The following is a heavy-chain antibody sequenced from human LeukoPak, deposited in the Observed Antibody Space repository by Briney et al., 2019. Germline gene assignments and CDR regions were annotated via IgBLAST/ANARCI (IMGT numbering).Heavy chain of an antibody. CDR3: ARHKQSGTYYDAFDI. V-gene: IGHV4-39*01. CDR1: GGSIGSTTYY. D-gene: IGHD1-26*01. Sequence: PSETLSLTCTVSGGSIGSTTYYWGWIRQPPGKELECIGSIYYSGSTYYNPSHKSRVTISLDTSKNQFSLKLSSVTAADTAVYYSARHKQSGTYYDAFDIWGQGTMVTVSS. CDR2: IYYSGST. J-gene: IGHJ3*02.